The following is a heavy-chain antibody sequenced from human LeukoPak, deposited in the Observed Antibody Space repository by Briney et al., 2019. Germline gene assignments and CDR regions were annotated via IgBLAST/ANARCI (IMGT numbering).Heavy chain of an antibody. CDR1: ECSFRGEC. Sequence: ASVKVSCKAAECSFRGECRYWWRPYPGQKLEWIGWINSNSGGTNYAQKFQGRVTMTRDTSISTVYMELSRLRSDDTAVYYCAREKVEGANWFDPWGQGTLVTVFS. V-gene: IGHV1-2*02. D-gene: IGHD2-15*01. J-gene: IGHJ5*02. CDR2: INSNSGGT. CDR3: AREKVEGANWFDP.